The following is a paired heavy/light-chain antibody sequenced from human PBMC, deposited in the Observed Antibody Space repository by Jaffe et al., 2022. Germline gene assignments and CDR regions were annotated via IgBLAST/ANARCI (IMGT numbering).Light chain of an antibody. CDR3: QQSYSTPLT. CDR2: AAS. J-gene: IGKJ4*01. CDR1: QSVSTY. Sequence: DIQMTQSPSSLSASVGDRVTITCRASQSVSTYLNWYQHKPGKAPKLLIYAASSLQSGVPSRFSGSGSGTDFTLTISSLQPEDFATYYCQQSYSTPLTFGGGTKVEIK. V-gene: IGKV1-39*01.
Heavy chain of an antibody. J-gene: IGHJ4*02. CDR3: ARQSEDYSDSSGYYQPFDY. V-gene: IGHV4-38-2*01. CDR2: IYHSGST. CDR1: AYSISSGYY. Sequence: QVQLQESGPGLMKPSETLSLTCAVSAYSISSGYYWGWIRQPPGKGLEWIASIYHSGSTYYNPSLKRRVTMSADTSKNQFSLKLSSVTAADTAVYYCARQSEDYSDSSGYYQPFDYWGQGTLVTVSS. D-gene: IGHD3-22*01.